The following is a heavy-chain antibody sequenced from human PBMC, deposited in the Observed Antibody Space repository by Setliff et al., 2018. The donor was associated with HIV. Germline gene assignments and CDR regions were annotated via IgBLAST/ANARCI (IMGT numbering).Heavy chain of an antibody. J-gene: IGHJ5*02. CDR2: IYHSGST. D-gene: IGHD6-13*01. V-gene: IGHV4-34*01. Sequence: GSLRLSCAASGFTFDDYDMTWVRQSPGEGLEWIGEIYHSGSTNYNPSLKSRATISVDKSKNQFSLNLRSVTAADTAVYYCAREAQYSSSWSGRRVTWFDAWGQGTPVTVSS. CDR3: AREAQYSSSWSGRRVTWFDA. CDR1: GFTFDDYD.